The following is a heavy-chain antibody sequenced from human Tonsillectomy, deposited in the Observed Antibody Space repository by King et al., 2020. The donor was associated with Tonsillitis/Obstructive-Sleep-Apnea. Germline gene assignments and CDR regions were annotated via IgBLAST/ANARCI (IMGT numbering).Heavy chain of an antibody. CDR2: ISSSGSTI. Sequence: QLVQSGGGLVQPGGSLRLSCAASGFTFSSYEMNWVRQAPGKGLEWVSYISSSGSTIYYADSVKGRFTISRDNVKNSLYLQMNSLRAEDTAVYYCARDRYYGSGTFDYWGQGTLVTVSS. D-gene: IGHD3-10*01. J-gene: IGHJ4*02. CDR3: ARDRYYGSGTFDY. CDR1: GFTFSSYE. V-gene: IGHV3-48*03.